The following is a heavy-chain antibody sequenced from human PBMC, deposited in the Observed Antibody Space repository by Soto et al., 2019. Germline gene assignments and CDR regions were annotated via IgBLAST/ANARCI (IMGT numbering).Heavy chain of an antibody. J-gene: IGHJ5*02. Sequence: SLTCTVSGGSISSGGYYWSWIRQHPGKGLEWIGYIYYSGSTYYNPSLKSRVTISVDTSKNQFSLKLSSVTAADTAVYYCAREPSTVTRNWFDPWGQGTLVTVSS. V-gene: IGHV4-31*03. D-gene: IGHD4-4*01. CDR1: GGSISSGGYY. CDR3: AREPSTVTRNWFDP. CDR2: IYYSGST.